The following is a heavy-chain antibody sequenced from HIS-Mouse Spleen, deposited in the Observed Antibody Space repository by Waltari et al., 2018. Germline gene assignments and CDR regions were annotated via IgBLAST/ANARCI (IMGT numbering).Heavy chain of an antibody. D-gene: IGHD6-19*01. CDR3: ARAAIGWTPRADP. Sequence: QVQLVQSGAEVKKPGASVKVSCKASGYTFTAYYMHWVRQAPGQGLGWMGWINPNRGGTNSAQKVQGRVTMTRDTSISTAYMELSRLRSDDTAVYYCARAAIGWTPRADPWGQGTLVTVSS. J-gene: IGHJ5*02. CDR2: INPNRGGT. V-gene: IGHV1-2*02. CDR1: GYTFTAYY.